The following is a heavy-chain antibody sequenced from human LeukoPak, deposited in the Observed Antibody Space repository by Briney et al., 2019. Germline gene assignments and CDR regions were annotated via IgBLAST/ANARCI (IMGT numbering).Heavy chain of an antibody. CDR1: GFTFSSYG. V-gene: IGHV3-30*02. CDR2: IRYDGSNK. D-gene: IGHD6-13*01. Sequence: GGSLRLSCAASGFTFSSYGMHWVRQAPGKGLEWVAFIRYDGSNKYYADSVKGRFTISRDNSKNTLYLQMNSLRAEDTAVYYCAREADSSWYNYYYYYMDVWGKGTTVTVSS. CDR3: AREADSSWYNYYYYYMDV. J-gene: IGHJ6*03.